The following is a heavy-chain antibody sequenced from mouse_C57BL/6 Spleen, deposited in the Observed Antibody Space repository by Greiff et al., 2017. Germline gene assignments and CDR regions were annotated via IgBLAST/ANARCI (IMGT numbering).Heavy chain of an antibody. V-gene: IGHV1-82*01. CDR3: ARSVTTVVATRD. CDR2: IYPGDGDT. CDR1: GYAFSSSW. J-gene: IGHJ3*01. D-gene: IGHD1-1*01. Sequence: VQLQQSGPELVKPGASVKISCKASGYAFSSSWMNWVKQRPGKGLECIGRIYPGDGDTNYNGKFKGKATLTADKSSSTAYMQLSSLTSEDSAVYFCARSVTTVVATRDWGQGTLVTVSA.